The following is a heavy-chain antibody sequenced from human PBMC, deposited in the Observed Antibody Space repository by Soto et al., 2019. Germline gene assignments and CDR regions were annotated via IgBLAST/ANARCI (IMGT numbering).Heavy chain of an antibody. Sequence: QVQLVQSGAEVKKPGSSVKVSCKASGGAFSDYAFSWVRQAPGQGLEWLGGIMPIFRAPDYAQKFQGRVKIPADEFTRTAYMEMNSLRSEDTAVYYCASWLKGPDIGNYYYGMDVWGQGTTVTVS. V-gene: IGHV1-69*12. J-gene: IGHJ6*02. D-gene: IGHD2-15*01. CDR2: IMPIFRAP. CDR3: ASWLKGPDIGNYYYGMDV. CDR1: GGAFSDYA.